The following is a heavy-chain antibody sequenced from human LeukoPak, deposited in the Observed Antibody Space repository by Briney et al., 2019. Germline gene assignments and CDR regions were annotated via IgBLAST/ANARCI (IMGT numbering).Heavy chain of an antibody. CDR3: ARWDIVVVPAARARFDP. D-gene: IGHD2-2*01. J-gene: IGHJ5*02. Sequence: SETLSLTCAVYGGSFSGYYWSWIRQPPGKGLEWTGEINHSGSTNYNPSLKNRVTISVDTSKNQFSLKLSSVTAADTAVYYCARWDIVVVPAARARFDPWGQGTLVTVSS. CDR1: GGSFSGYY. V-gene: IGHV4-34*01. CDR2: INHSGST.